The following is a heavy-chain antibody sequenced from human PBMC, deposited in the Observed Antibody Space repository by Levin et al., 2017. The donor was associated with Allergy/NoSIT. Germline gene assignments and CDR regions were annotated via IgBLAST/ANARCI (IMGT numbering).Heavy chain of an antibody. J-gene: IGHJ4*02. CDR2: IKSKTDGGAA. Sequence: GGSLRLSCAASGITFNNAWMSWVRQAPGKGLEWVGRIKSKTDGGAADYAAPVKGRFTISRDDSKDTLYLQMNSLKIEDTAVYYCTTDLPTTIFEGYWGQGTLVTVSS. V-gene: IGHV3-15*01. CDR3: TTDLPTTIFEGY. CDR1: GITFNNAW. D-gene: IGHD3-10*02.